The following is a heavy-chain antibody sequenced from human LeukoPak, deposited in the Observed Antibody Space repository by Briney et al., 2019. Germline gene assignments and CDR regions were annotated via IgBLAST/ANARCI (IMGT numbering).Heavy chain of an antibody. Sequence: SETLSLTCTVSGGSISSSSYYWGWIRQPPGKGLEWIGSIYYSGSTYYNPSLKSRVTISVDTSKNQFSLKLSSVTAADTAVYYCARDRSIAVAGDPGAFDIWGQGTMVTVSS. V-gene: IGHV4-39*07. CDR1: GGSISSSSYY. CDR2: IYYSGST. CDR3: ARDRSIAVAGDPGAFDI. J-gene: IGHJ3*02. D-gene: IGHD6-19*01.